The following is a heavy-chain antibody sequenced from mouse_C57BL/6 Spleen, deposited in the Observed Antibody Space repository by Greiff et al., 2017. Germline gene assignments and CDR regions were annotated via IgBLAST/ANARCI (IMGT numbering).Heavy chain of an antibody. J-gene: IGHJ2*01. CDR1: GYTFTSYW. Sequence: QVQLQQPGAELVKPGASVKLSCKASGYTFTSYWMQWVKQRPGQGLEWIGEIDPSDSYTNYNQKFKGKATLTVDTSSSTAYMQLSSLTSEDSAVYYCARCTTVVEEPHNFDYWGQGTTLTVSS. CDR3: ARCTTVVEEPHNFDY. CDR2: IDPSDSYT. V-gene: IGHV1-50*01. D-gene: IGHD1-1*01.